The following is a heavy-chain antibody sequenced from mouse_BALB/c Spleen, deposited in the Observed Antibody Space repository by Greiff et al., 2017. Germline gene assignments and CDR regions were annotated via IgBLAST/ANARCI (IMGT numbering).Heavy chain of an antibody. D-gene: IGHD1-1*01. J-gene: IGHJ1*01. CDR1: GFTFSSYA. CDR2: ISSGGST. CDR3: ARGESIIYYCGSPPYFDV. V-gene: IGHV5-6-5*01. Sequence: EVQGVESGGGLVKPGGSLKLSCAASGFTFSSYAMSWVRQTPEKRLEWVASISSGGSTYYPDSVKGRFTISRDNARNILYLQMSSLRSEDTAMYYCARGESIIYYCGSPPYFDVWGAGTTVTVSS.